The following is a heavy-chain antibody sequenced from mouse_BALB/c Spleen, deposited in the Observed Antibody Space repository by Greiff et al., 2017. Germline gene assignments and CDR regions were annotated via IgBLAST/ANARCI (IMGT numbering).Heavy chain of an antibody. CDR1: GFTFTDYY. CDR3: ARDKEITTPFAY. Sequence: DVMLVESGGGLVQPGGSLRLSCAPSGFTFTDYYMSWVRQPPGKALEWLGFIRNKANGYTTEYSASVKGLFTISRDNSQSILYLQMNTLRAEDSATYYCARDKEITTPFAYWGQGTLVTVSA. CDR2: IRNKANGYTT. J-gene: IGHJ3*01. D-gene: IGHD2-4*01. V-gene: IGHV7-3*02.